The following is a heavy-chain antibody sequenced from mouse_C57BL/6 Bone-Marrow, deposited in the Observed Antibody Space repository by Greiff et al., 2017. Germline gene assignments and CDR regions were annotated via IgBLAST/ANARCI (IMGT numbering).Heavy chain of an antibody. CDR3: AVTTKGYYYAMDY. D-gene: IGHD2-2*01. CDR1: GYSFTGYY. Sequence: DVKLQESGPELVKPGASVKISCKASGYSFTGYYMNWVKQSPEKSLEWIGEINPSTGGTTYNQKFKAKATLTVDKSSSTAYMQLKSLTSEDSAVYYCAVTTKGYYYAMDYWGQGTSVTVSS. V-gene: IGHV1-42*01. J-gene: IGHJ4*01. CDR2: INPSTGGT.